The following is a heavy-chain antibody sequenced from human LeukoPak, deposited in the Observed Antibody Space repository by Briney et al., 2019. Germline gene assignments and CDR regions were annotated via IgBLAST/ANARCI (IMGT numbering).Heavy chain of an antibody. CDR3: ARIGRAYCGGDCYSRVAYLDL. J-gene: IGHJ2*01. CDR2: IYYSGST. CDR1: GGSISSYY. V-gene: IGHV4-59*01. Sequence: SETLSLTCTVSGGSISSYYWSWIRQPPGKGLEWIWYIYYSGSTNYNPSLKSRGTISVDTSKNQFSLKLSSVTAADTAVYYCARIGRAYCGGDCYSRVAYLDLWGRGTLVTVSS. D-gene: IGHD2-21*02.